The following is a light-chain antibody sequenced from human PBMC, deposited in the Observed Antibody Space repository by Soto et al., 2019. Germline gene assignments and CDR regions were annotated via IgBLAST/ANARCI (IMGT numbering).Light chain of an antibody. CDR1: QSVSSNY. CDR3: QQYGSSPET. CDR2: GAS. J-gene: IGKJ5*01. Sequence: EIVLTQSPGTLSLSPGERATLSCRASQSVSSNYLAWYQQKPGQAPRLLIYGASSRATGIPDRFSGSGSGTVFTLTISRLEPEDFAVYYCQQYGSSPETFGQGTRLEIK. V-gene: IGKV3-20*01.